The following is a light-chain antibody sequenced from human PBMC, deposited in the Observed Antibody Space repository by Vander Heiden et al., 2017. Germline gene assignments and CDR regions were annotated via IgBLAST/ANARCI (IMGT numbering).Light chain of an antibody. V-gene: IGKV3-20*01. CDR3: QQYAKSIGS. Sequence: IVFTQSPATLPLSPGESATLPCRASQSVSNNYLAWYQQKPGQAPRLLIYDSSTRATDIPDRFSGSGSGTDFTLTISTLEPDDFGVYYCQQYAKSIGSFGQGTKLEI. J-gene: IGKJ2*03. CDR2: DSS. CDR1: QSVSNNY.